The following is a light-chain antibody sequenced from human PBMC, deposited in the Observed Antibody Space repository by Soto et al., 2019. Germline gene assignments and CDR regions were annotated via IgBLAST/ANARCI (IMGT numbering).Light chain of an antibody. V-gene: IGLV1-40*01. J-gene: IGLJ1*01. CDR3: QSHDSSLSGYV. Sequence: QSVLTQPPSVSGAPGQRVTISCTGSSSNIGAGYDVHWYQQLPGTAPKILFYGNSNRPSGVPDRFSGSKSGTSASLAITGLQAEDEADYYCQSHDSSLSGYVFGTGTKLTVL. CDR2: GNS. CDR1: SSNIGAGYD.